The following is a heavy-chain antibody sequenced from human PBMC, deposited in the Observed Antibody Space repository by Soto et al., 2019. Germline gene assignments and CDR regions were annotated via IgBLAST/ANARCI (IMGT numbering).Heavy chain of an antibody. CDR1: GFTFSTYW. V-gene: IGHV3-7*01. CDR3: SRSLNS. CDR2: INQDGSEK. J-gene: IGHJ4*02. Sequence: EVQLMESGGGLVQPGGSLRLSCAASGFTFSTYWMDWVRQTPGKGLEWVANINQDGSEKNYVDSVKGRFTIYRDNAKNSLYLQMSSLTAEDSALYCCSRSLNSWGQGTLVTVSS.